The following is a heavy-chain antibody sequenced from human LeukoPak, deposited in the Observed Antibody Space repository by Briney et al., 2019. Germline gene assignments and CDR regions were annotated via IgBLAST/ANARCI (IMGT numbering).Heavy chain of an antibody. CDR2: ISDSGGST. Sequence: GGSLRLSCAASGFTFTNYAMTWVRQAPGKGLEWVSLISDSGGSTFYADSVKGRFTISRDNSKNTLFLQMNSLRAEDTAVYYCAKLHSYYYDSSGYPIPDAFDIWGQGTLVTVSS. J-gene: IGHJ3*02. CDR1: GFTFTNYA. CDR3: AKLHSYYYDSSGYPIPDAFDI. D-gene: IGHD3-22*01. V-gene: IGHV3-23*01.